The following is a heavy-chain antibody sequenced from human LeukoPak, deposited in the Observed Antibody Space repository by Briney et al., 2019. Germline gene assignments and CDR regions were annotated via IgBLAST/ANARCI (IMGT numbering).Heavy chain of an antibody. V-gene: IGHV3-23*01. Sequence: GGSLRLSFVASGFTFSTYAMSWVRQAPGKGLEWVSDISGSGEIRDYADSVKGRFTISRDNSKNTMYLQMNSLRAEDTAIYYCARDPGIDAFDVWGQGTMVTVSS. CDR3: ARDPGIDAFDV. CDR2: ISGSGEIR. J-gene: IGHJ3*01. CDR1: GFTFSTYA. D-gene: IGHD1-26*01.